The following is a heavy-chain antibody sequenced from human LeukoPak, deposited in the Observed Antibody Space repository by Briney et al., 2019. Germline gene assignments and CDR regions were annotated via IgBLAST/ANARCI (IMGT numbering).Heavy chain of an antibody. V-gene: IGHV3-23*01. Sequence: GGSLRLSCAASGFTFSSYAMSWVRQAPGKGLEWVSAISGSGGSTYYADSVKGQFTISRDNSKNSLYLQMNSLRAEDTAVYYCATRSSIAARRGVYWGQGTLVTVSS. CDR1: GFTFSSYA. J-gene: IGHJ4*02. D-gene: IGHD6-6*01. CDR2: ISGSGGST. CDR3: ATRSSIAARRGVY.